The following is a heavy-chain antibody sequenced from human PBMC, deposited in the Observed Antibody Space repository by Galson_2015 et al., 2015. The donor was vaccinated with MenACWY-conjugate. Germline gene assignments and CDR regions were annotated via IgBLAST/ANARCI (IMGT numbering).Heavy chain of an antibody. Sequence: SVKVSCKASGYTFTSYGISWVRQAPGQGLEWMGWISAYNGNTNYAQKLQGRVTMTTDTSTSTAYMELRSLRSDDTAVYYCARTGGRLGYCSSTSCYLGGSGSYNVWGQGTTVTVSS. V-gene: IGHV1-18*01. J-gene: IGHJ6*02. CDR2: ISAYNGNT. D-gene: IGHD2-2*01. CDR3: ARTGGRLGYCSSTSCYLGGSGSYNV. CDR1: GYTFTSYG.